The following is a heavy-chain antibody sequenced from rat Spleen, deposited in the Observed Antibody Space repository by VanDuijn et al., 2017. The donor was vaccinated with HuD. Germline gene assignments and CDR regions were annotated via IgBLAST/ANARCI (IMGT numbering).Heavy chain of an antibody. D-gene: IGHD1-11*01. V-gene: IGHV5-25*01. CDR1: GFTFSNYY. J-gene: IGHJ3*01. CDR2: ISTGGGNT. Sequence: EVQLVESGGGLVQPGRSMKLSCAALGFTFSNYYMAWVRQAPTKGLEWVASISTGGGNTYYRDSVKGRFTISRDNAKSTLYLQMDSLRSEDTATYFCASSGYGGYGNWFADWGQGTLVTVSS. CDR3: ASSGYGGYGNWFAD.